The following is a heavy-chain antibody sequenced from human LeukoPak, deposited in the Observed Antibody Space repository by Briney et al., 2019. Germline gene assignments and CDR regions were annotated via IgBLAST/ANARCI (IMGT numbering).Heavy chain of an antibody. CDR2: IIPIFGTA. CDR1: GGTFSSYA. Sequence: SVKVSCKASGGTFSSYAISWVRQAPGQGLEWMGGIIPIFGTANYAQKFQGRVTITADESTSTAYMELSSLRSEDTAVYYCARVVVPAAILGLDMASWRENYYYYMDVWGKGTTVTVSS. D-gene: IGHD2-2*01. V-gene: IGHV1-69*01. CDR3: ARVVVPAAILGLDMASWRENYYYYMDV. J-gene: IGHJ6*03.